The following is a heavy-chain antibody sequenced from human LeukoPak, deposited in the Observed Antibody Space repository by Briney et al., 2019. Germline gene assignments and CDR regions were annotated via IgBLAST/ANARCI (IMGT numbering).Heavy chain of an antibody. CDR3: ARGRRYCSSTSCYMYYFDY. Sequence: ASVKVSCKASGYTFTSYDINWVRQATGQGLEWMGWMNPNSGNTGYAQKFQGRVTMTRNTSISTAYMELSSLRPEDTAVYYCARGRRYCSSTSCYMYYFDYWGQGTLVTVSS. CDR2: MNPNSGNT. V-gene: IGHV1-8*01. J-gene: IGHJ4*02. D-gene: IGHD2-2*01. CDR1: GYTFTSYD.